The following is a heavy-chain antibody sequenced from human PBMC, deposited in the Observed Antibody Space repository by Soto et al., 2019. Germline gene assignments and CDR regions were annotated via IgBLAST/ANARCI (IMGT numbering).Heavy chain of an antibody. D-gene: IGHD3-3*01. Sequence: QLQLQESGSGLVKPSQTLSLTCAVSGGSISSGGYSWSWIRQPPGKGLEWIGYIYHSGSTYYNPSLKSRVTITVDRSKDQFSLKLSTVTAADTAVYYCARGTYDLNNWFDPWGKGTLVTVST. CDR1: GGSISSGGYS. V-gene: IGHV4-30-2*01. CDR3: ARGTYDLNNWFDP. J-gene: IGHJ5*02. CDR2: IYHSGST.